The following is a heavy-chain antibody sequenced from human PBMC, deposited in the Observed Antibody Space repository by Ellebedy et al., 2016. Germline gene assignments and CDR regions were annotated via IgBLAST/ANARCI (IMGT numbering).Heavy chain of an antibody. CDR3: ARGLISILWFGGGDVFDY. J-gene: IGHJ4*02. D-gene: IGHD3-10*01. CDR1: GGSISSSSYY. V-gene: IGHV4-39*07. CDR2: IYYSGST. Sequence: SETLSLTXTVSGGSISSSSYYWGWIRQPPGKGLEWIGSIYYSGSTYYNPSLKSRVTISVDTSKNQFSLKLSSVTAADTAVYYCARGLISILWFGGGDVFDYWGQGTLVTVSS.